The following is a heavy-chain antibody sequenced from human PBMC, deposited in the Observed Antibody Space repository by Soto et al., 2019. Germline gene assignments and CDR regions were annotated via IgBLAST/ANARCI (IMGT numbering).Heavy chain of an antibody. CDR1: GGTFSSYA. D-gene: IGHD5-18*01. J-gene: IGHJ5*02. Sequence: ASGKVSCEASGGTFSSYAISWVRQAPGQGLEWMGGIIPIFGTANYAQKFQGRVTITADKSTSTAYMELSSLRSEDTAVYYCASGDTAMVPQTWGQGTLVTVSS. V-gene: IGHV1-69*06. CDR3: ASGDTAMVPQT. CDR2: IIPIFGTA.